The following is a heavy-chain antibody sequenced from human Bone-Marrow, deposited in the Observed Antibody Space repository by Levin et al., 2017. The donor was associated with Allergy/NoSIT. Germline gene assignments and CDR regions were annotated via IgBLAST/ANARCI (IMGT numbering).Heavy chain of an antibody. CDR3: AHCTGYHSPNYYYDYGMDV. CDR2: IYWNDDK. D-gene: IGHD3-9*01. Sequence: SGPTLVKPTQTLTLTCTFSGFSLSTSGVGVGWIRQPPGKALEWLALIYWNDDKRYSPSLKSRLTITKDTSKNQVVLTMTNMDPVDTATYYCAHCTGYHSPNYYYDYGMDVWGQGTTVTVSS. J-gene: IGHJ6*02. CDR1: GFSLSTSGVG. V-gene: IGHV2-5*01.